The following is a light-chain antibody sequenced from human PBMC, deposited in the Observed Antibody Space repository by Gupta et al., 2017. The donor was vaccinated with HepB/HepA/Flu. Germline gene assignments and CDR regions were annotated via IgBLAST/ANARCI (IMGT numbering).Light chain of an antibody. CDR3: QQYFSSLT. CDR1: QSLSSNY. V-gene: IGKV3-20*01. J-gene: IGKJ5*01. CDR2: RAS. Sequence: EMVLTQSPGTLSLSLGESATLSSRASQSLSSNYLAWYQQKPGQSPRPLIFRASSRATSIPDRFSGSGSGTDFTLTISRLESEDLAVYYCQQYFSSLTFGQGTRLEIE.